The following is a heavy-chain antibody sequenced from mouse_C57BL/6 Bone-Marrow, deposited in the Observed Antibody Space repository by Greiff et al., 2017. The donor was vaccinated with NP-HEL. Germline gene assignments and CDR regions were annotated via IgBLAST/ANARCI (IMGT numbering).Heavy chain of an antibody. CDR2: INPSSGYT. Sequence: QVQLKQSGAELAKPGASVKLSCKASGYTFTSYWMHWVKQRPGQGLEWIGYINPSSGYTKYNQKFKDKATLTADKSSSTAYMQLSSLTYEDSAVYYCARSSYSSGPHYYAMDYWGQGTSVTVSS. J-gene: IGHJ4*01. CDR3: ARSSYSSGPHYYAMDY. V-gene: IGHV1-7*01. D-gene: IGHD3-2*02. CDR1: GYTFTSYW.